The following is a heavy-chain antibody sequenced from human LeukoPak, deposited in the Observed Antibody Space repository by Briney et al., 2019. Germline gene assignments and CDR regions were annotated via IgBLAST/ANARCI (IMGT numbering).Heavy chain of an antibody. CDR1: AGSITNYF. Sequence: PSETLSLTCTVSAGSITNYFWTWVRQSPGKGLEWIGYIRYNGGSNSNPSLKSRVTISLENGNNQFSLRLTYVTTEDTAVYYGAGGELAGTGYWGQGTLVTVSS. CDR2: IRYNGGS. CDR3: AGGELAGTGY. D-gene: IGHD6-19*01. J-gene: IGHJ4*01. V-gene: IGHV4-59*03.